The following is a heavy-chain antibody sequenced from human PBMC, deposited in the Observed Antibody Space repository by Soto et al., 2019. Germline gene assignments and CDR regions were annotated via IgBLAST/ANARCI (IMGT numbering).Heavy chain of an antibody. CDR1: GFTFSSYW. CDR3: ARDRASYYYYYGMDV. V-gene: IGHV3-7*05. CDR2: IKQDGSEK. J-gene: IGHJ6*02. Sequence: GGSLRLSCAASGFTFSSYWMSWVRQAPGKGLEWVANIKQDGSEKYYVDSVKGRFTISRDNAKNSLYLQMNSLRAEDTAVYYCARDRASYYYYYGMDVWGQGTTVTVSS.